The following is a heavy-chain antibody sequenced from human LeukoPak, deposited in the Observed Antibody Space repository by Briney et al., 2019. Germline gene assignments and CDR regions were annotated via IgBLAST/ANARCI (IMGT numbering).Heavy chain of an antibody. CDR1: GFSFRSYT. J-gene: IGHJ4*02. CDR3: ARIGAGADY. V-gene: IGHV3-48*01. CDR2: ISRSSTTV. D-gene: IGHD3-10*01. Sequence: GGSLRLSCAASGFSFRSYTMNWVRQAPGKGLEWVSYISRSSTTVYYADSVKGRFTISRDNAKNSLYLQMNSLRAEDTAVYYCARIGAGADYWGQGTLVTVSS.